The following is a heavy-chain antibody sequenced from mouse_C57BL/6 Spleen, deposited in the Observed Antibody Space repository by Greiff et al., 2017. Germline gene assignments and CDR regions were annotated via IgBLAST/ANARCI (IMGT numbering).Heavy chain of an antibody. CDR2: INPSSGYT. J-gene: IGHJ3*01. CDR3: ARCGGYVVFAY. D-gene: IGHD2-2*01. Sequence: QVQLQQPGAELVKPGASVKLSCKASGYTFTSYWMHWVKQRPGQGLEWIGYINPSSGYTKYNQKFKVKATLTVDKSSSTAYMQLSSLTSEDSAVYYCARCGGYVVFAYWGQGTLVTVAA. CDR1: GYTFTSYW. V-gene: IGHV1-7*01.